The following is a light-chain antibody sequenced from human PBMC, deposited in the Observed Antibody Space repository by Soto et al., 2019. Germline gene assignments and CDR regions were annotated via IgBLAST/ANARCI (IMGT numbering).Light chain of an antibody. CDR2: KAS. CDR1: QTLTVW. V-gene: IGKV1-5*03. J-gene: IGKJ4*01. CDR3: QQYSTYPLP. Sequence: DIQMTQSPSTLSASVGDRVAITCRASQTLTVWLAWYQQKPGKAPKLLISKASSLESGVPSRFSGSGSGTDLTLTIRSLQPDDFAAYHCQQYSTYPLPFGGGTKVEI.